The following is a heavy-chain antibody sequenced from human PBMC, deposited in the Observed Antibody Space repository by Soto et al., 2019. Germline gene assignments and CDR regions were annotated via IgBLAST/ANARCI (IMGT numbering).Heavy chain of an antibody. D-gene: IGHD5-12*01. V-gene: IGHV1-3*05. CDR1: GYTFTSYA. J-gene: IGHJ6*02. CDR2: NNDGNGNT. Sequence: QVQLVQSGAEEKKPGASVKVSCKASGYTFTSYAMHWVRQAPGQRLEWMGWNNDGNGNTKYSQKFQGRVTITRDTSGSTAYMEVSSLRSEVTSVYYCATSYSGYDYHYYYGMDVWCQGTTVTVSS. CDR3: ATSYSGYDYHYYYGMDV.